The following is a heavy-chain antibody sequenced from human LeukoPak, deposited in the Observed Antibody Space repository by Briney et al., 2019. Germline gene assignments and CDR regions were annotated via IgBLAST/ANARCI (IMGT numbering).Heavy chain of an antibody. CDR2: ISSSSSYI. Sequence: GGSLRLSCVGSGFLFKLFAVGWVRQAPGRGLEWVSSISSSSSYIYYADSVKGRFTISRDNAKNSLYLQMNSLRAEDTAVYYCASGIAAAGTQNDYWGQGTLVTVSS. V-gene: IGHV3-21*01. J-gene: IGHJ4*02. D-gene: IGHD6-13*01. CDR1: GFLFKLFA. CDR3: ASGIAAAGTQNDY.